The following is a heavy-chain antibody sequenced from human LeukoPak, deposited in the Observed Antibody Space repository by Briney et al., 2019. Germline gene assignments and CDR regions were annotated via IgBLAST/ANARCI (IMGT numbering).Heavy chain of an antibody. V-gene: IGHV1-69-2*01. Sequence: GATVKISCKASGYTFTDYYMHWVQQAPGKGLEWMGRVDPEDGETIYAEKFQGRVTITADTSTDKAYMELSSLRSEDTAVYYCATGPKGSGSYYNTKSLFFDYWGQGTLVTVSS. CDR2: VDPEDGET. CDR3: ATGPKGSGSYYNTKSLFFDY. CDR1: GYTFTDYY. D-gene: IGHD3-10*01. J-gene: IGHJ4*02.